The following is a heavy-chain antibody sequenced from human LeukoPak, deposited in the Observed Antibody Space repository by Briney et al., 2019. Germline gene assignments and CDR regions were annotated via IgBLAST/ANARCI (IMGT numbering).Heavy chain of an antibody. D-gene: IGHD2-2*01. CDR3: ARSPRYCSSTSCPDFDY. CDR1: GYTFTIYY. CDR2: INPSGGNT. V-gene: IGHV1-2*02. Sequence: GASVKVSCKASGYTFTIYYMHWVRQAPGQGLEWMGIINPSGGNTNYAQKFQGRVTMTRDTSISTAYMELSRLRSDDTAVYYCARSPRYCSSTSCPDFDYWGQGTLVTVSS. J-gene: IGHJ4*02.